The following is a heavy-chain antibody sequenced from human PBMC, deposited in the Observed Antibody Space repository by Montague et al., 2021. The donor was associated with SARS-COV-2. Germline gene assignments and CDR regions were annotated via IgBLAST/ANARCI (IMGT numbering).Heavy chain of an antibody. J-gene: IGHJ6*02. V-gene: IGHV4-4*02. CDR1: GDSISSSNW. D-gene: IGHD6-19*01. CDR2: IYHSGST. Sequence: SETLSLACAVSGDSISSSNWWSWVRQPPGKGLDWIGEIYHSGSTNYNPSLKSRVTISVDKSKTQFSLTLSSVTAADTVVYYCARSRGNLQWPFYYYYGMDVWGQGTTVTVSS. CDR3: ARSRGNLQWPFYYYYGMDV.